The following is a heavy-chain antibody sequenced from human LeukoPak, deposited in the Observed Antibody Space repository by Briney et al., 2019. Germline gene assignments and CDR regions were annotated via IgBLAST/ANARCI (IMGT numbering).Heavy chain of an antibody. D-gene: IGHD3-3*01. J-gene: IGHJ5*02. CDR1: GGSISSGGYY. CDR2: IYHSGST. V-gene: IGHV4-30-2*05. Sequence: PSQTLSLTCTVSGGSISSGGYYWSWIRQPPGKGLEWIGYIYHSGSTYYNPSLKSRVTISVDASKNQFSLKLSSVTAADTAVYYCARGHTTNFWSGYYRRWFDPWGQGTLVTVSS. CDR3: ARGHTTNFWSGYYRRWFDP.